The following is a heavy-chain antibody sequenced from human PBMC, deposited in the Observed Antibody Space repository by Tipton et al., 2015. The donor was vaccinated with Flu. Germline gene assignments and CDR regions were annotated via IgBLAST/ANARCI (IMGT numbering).Heavy chain of an antibody. CDR1: GGSISSGGYY. J-gene: IGHJ4*02. Sequence: TLSLTCTVSGGSISSGGYYWSWIRQHPGKGLEWIGYIYYSGSTYYNPSLKSRVTISVDTSKNQFSLKLSSVTAADTAVYYCAAGYSSGWYYFDYWGQGTLVTVSS. D-gene: IGHD6-19*01. V-gene: IGHV4-31*03. CDR2: IYYSGST. CDR3: AAGYSSGWYYFDY.